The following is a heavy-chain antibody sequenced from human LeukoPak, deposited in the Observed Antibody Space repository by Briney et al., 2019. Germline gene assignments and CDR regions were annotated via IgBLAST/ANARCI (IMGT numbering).Heavy chain of an antibody. Sequence: KPGGSLRLSCAASGFTFSDYYMSWIRQAPGKGLEWVSYISSSGSSIYYADSVKGRFTISRDNSKNTLYLQMNSLRAEDTAVYYCARDGVNAHYYDSSGYPDYWGQGTLVTVSS. CDR3: ARDGVNAHYYDSSGYPDY. CDR1: GFTFSDYY. CDR2: ISSSGSSI. V-gene: IGHV3-11*04. J-gene: IGHJ4*02. D-gene: IGHD3-22*01.